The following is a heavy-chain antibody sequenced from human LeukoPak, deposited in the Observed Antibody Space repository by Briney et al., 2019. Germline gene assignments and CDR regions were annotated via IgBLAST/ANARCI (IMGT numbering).Heavy chain of an antibody. CDR1: GGTFSSYA. D-gene: IGHD5-12*01. J-gene: IGHJ6*03. V-gene: IGHV1-69*05. Sequence: ASVKVSCKASGGTFSSYAISWVRQAPGQGLEWMGGIIPIFGTANYAQKFQGRVTITTDESTSTAYMELSSLRSEDTAVYYCASNYIVATIYYYYYMDVWGKGTTVTVSS. CDR2: IIPIFGTA. CDR3: ASNYIVATIYYYYYMDV.